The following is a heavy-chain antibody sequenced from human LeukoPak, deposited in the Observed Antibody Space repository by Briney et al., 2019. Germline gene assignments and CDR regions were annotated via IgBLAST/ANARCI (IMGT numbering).Heavy chain of an antibody. J-gene: IGHJ4*02. D-gene: IGHD4-11*01. CDR2: ISGDGHNA. CDR3: AKDLPKVTSCIFDY. CDR1: GFTFSSYA. Sequence: HAGGSLRLSCAASGFTFSSYAMNWVRRAPGKGLEWVATISGDGHNAYYADSAKGRFTISRDNSKNMVSLQMNSLRAEDTAVYYCAKDLPKVTSCIFDYWGPGTLVTVSS. V-gene: IGHV3-23*01.